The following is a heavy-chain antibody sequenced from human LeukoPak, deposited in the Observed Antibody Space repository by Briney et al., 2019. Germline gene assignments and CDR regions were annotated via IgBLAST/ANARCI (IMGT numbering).Heavy chain of an antibody. CDR1: GFTFSSYG. V-gene: IGHV3-30*02. Sequence: GGSLRLSCAASGFTFSSYGMHWVRQAPGKGLEWVAFIRYDGSNKYYADSVKGRFTISRDNSKNTLYLQMNSLRAEDTAVYYCAKDLSQARTITLVLFDYWGQGTLVTVSS. J-gene: IGHJ4*02. CDR2: IRYDGSNK. D-gene: IGHD5-12*01. CDR3: AKDLSQARTITLVLFDY.